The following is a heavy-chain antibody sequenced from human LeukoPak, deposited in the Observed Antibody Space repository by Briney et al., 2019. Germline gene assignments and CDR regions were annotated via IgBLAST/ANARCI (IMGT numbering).Heavy chain of an antibody. J-gene: IGHJ4*02. CDR2: VNPNSGNT. Sequence: ASVKVSCKASGCDFSSFDVNWVRQAPGQGLEWMGWVNPNSGNTGYAQKFQGRVTMTRDTSISTAYMELSSLRSEDTAVYYCARAYGGDSELDYWGQGTLVTVSS. CDR3: ARAYGGDSELDY. CDR1: GCDFSSFD. D-gene: IGHD4-23*01. V-gene: IGHV1-8*01.